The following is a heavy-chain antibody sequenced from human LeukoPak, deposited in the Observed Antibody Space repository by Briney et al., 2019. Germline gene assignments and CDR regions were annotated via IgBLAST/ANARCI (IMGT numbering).Heavy chain of an antibody. D-gene: IGHD4-17*01. J-gene: IGHJ4*02. CDR1: GFTFSSYS. V-gene: IGHV3-9*01. CDR3: AKDTDGDYNGDFDY. Sequence: GGSLRLSCAAYGFTFSSYSMIWVRQAPGKGLEWVSGISWNSGSIGYADSVKGRFTISRDNAKNSLYLQMNSLRAEDTALYYCAKDTDGDYNGDFDYWGQGTLVTVSS. CDR2: ISWNSGSI.